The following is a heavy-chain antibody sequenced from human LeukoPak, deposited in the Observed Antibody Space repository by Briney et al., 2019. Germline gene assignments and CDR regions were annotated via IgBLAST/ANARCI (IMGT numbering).Heavy chain of an antibody. V-gene: IGHV1-8*01. Sequence: GASVKVSCKASGYTFTSYDINWVRQATGQGLEWMGWMNPNSGNTGYAPKFQGRVTMTRNTSISTAYMELSSLRSEDAAVYYCARGGGAHGSGSYSDYWGQGTLVTVSS. J-gene: IGHJ4*02. D-gene: IGHD3-10*01. CDR2: MNPNSGNT. CDR1: GYTFTSYD. CDR3: ARGGGAHGSGSYSDY.